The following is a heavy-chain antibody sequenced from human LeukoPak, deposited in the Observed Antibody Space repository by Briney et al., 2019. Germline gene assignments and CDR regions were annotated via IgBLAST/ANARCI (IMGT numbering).Heavy chain of an antibody. V-gene: IGHV1-69*13. D-gene: IGHD3-22*01. CDR3: ARSQYYDSSGYYLLYFDY. J-gene: IGHJ4*02. Sequence: AASVKVSCKASGGTFSSYAISWVRQAPGQGLEWMGGIIPIFGTANYAQKFQGRVTITADESTSTAYMELSSLRSEDTAVYYCARSQYYDSSGYYLLYFDYWGQGTLVTVSS. CDR1: GGTFSSYA. CDR2: IIPIFGTA.